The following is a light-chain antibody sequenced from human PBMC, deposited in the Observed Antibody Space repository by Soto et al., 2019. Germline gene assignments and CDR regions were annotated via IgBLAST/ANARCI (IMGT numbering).Light chain of an antibody. V-gene: IGKV3-11*01. CDR3: QQRSKWQVT. J-gene: IGKJ5*01. CDR1: QSAGTY. CDR2: DPS. Sequence: EIVLTQSPATLSLSPGERATLSCRASQSAGTYLAWYQQKPGQAPRLLIYDPSNRATGIPARFSGSGYGTDFTLTISSLEPGDVAHYSCQQRSKWQVTYGQGTQLEMK.